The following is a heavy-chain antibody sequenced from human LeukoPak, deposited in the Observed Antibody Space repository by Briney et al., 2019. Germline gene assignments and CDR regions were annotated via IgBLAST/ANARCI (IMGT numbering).Heavy chain of an antibody. CDR1: GFTFSSYA. CDR3: AKIPGYYDFWSGYSAPPTDY. CDR2: ISGSGGST. Sequence: GGSLGLSCAASGFTFSSYAMSWVRQAPGKGLEWVSAISGSGGSTYYADSVKGRFTISRDNSKNTLYLQMNSLRAEDTAVYYCAKIPGYYDFWSGYSAPPTDYWGQGTLVTVSS. J-gene: IGHJ4*02. D-gene: IGHD3-3*01. V-gene: IGHV3-23*01.